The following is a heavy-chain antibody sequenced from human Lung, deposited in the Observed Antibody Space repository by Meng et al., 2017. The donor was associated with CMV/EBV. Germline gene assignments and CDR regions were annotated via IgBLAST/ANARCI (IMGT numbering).Heavy chain of an antibody. CDR2: IYSGGGT. Sequence: GGSLRLSCAASGFTVSSNARNWVRQAPGKGLEWVSLIYSGGGTYYADSVKGRFTISRDNFKNTLYLQMNSLRAEDTAVYYCARVLTAHHYYGMDVWGQGTTVTVSS. J-gene: IGHJ6*02. CDR1: GFTVSSNA. D-gene: IGHD5-18*01. V-gene: IGHV3-53*01. CDR3: ARVLTAHHYYGMDV.